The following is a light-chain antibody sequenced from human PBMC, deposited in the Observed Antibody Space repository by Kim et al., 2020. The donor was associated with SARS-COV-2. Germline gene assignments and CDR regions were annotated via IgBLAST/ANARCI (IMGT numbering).Light chain of an antibody. V-gene: IGLV3-21*04. CDR1: NIGSKS. CDR3: QVWDSSSDHPGV. Sequence: SYELTQPPSVSVAPGKTARITCGGNNIGSKSLHWYQQKPGQAPVLVIYYDSDRPSGTPERFSGSNSGNTATLTISRVEAGDEADYYCQVWDSSSDHPGVFGGGTQLTVL. CDR2: YDS. J-gene: IGLJ3*02.